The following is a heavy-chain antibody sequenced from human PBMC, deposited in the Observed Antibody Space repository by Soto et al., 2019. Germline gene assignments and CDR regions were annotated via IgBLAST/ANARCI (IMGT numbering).Heavy chain of an antibody. CDR2: INRDGSKK. V-gene: IGHV3-7*05. J-gene: IGHJ3*02. D-gene: IGHD6-13*01. CDR3: ARDVSPGSSSLYLDAFDI. Sequence: EVQLEESGGDVVQPGGSLRLSCAASGFTLSAYWMTWVRQAPGQGLEWVANINRDGSKKSYLDSVRGRFTISRDNVGNSLYRQMYSLRADDTALYYCARDVSPGSSSLYLDAFDIWGQGTMVTVSS. CDR1: GFTLSAYW.